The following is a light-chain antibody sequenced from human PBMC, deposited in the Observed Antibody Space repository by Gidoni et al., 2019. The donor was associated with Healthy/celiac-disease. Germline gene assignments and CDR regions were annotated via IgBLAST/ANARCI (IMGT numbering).Light chain of an antibody. J-gene: IGKJ2*01. CDR2: KAS. CDR1: QSISSW. V-gene: IGKV1-5*03. CDR3: HPAT. Sequence: DIQMTQSPSTLSASVGDRVTITCRASQSISSWLAWYQQKPGKAPKLLIYKASSLESGVPSRFSGSGSGTEFTLTISSLQPDDFATYYCHPATFGQGTKLEIK.